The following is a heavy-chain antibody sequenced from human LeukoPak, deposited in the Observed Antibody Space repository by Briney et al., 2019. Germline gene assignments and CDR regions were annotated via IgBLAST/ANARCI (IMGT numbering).Heavy chain of an antibody. D-gene: IGHD2-2*01. CDR2: IYYSGST. CDR3: ARVCSSTSCYGGFDY. J-gene: IGHJ4*02. CDR1: GGSISSYY. V-gene: IGHV4-59*01. Sequence: PSETLSLTCTVSGGSISSYYWSWIRQPPGKGLEWIGYIYYSGSTNYNPSLKSRVTISVDTSKNQFSLKLSSVTAAGTAVYYCARVCSSTSCYGGFDYWGQGTLVTVSS.